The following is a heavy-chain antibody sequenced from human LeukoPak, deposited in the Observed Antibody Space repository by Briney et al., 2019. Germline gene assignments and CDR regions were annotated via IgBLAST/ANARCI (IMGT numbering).Heavy chain of an antibody. V-gene: IGHV4-4*02. D-gene: IGHD6-13*01. CDR2: IYHSGST. J-gene: IGHJ4*02. CDR1: GGSISSSNW. Sequence: SGTLSLTCAVSGGSISSSNWWSWVRQPPGKGLEWIGEIYHSGSTNYNPSLKSRVTISVDTSKNQFSLKLSSVTAADTAVYYCARGRNIAAAGDTTFDYWGQGTLVTVSS. CDR3: ARGRNIAAAGDTTFDY.